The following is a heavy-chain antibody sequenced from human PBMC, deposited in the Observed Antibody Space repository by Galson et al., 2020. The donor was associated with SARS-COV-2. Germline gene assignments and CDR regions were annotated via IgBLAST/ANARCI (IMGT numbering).Heavy chain of an antibody. J-gene: IGHJ4*02. V-gene: IGHV4-59*08. Sequence: SETLSLTCTVSGGSISGYYWSYIRQPPGKGLEWIGYVHYTGNTNYNPSLKSRVTMSVDTSKSQFSLKLTAATAADTAVYYCARHLGGASPFDYWGQGTLVTVSS. CDR3: ARHLGGASPFDY. CDR2: VHYTGNT. CDR1: GGSISGYY. D-gene: IGHD1-26*01.